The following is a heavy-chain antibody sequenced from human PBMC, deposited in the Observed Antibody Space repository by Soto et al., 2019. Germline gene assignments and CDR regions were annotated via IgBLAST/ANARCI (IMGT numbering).Heavy chain of an antibody. CDR3: ARRTGSPWLQWGGVRYDFDY. Sequence: QVQLVQSGAEVKKPGASVKVSCKASGYTFTGYYMHWVRQAPGQGLEWMGWINPNSGGTNYAQKFQGRVTMTRDTSISTAYMELSRRRSDDTAVYYCARRTGSPWLQWGGVRYDFDYWGQGTLVTVSS. CDR2: INPNSGGT. CDR1: GYTFTGYY. J-gene: IGHJ4*02. V-gene: IGHV1-2*02. D-gene: IGHD3-16*01.